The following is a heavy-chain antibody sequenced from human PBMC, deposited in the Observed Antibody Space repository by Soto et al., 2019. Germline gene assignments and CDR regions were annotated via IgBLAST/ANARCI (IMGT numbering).Heavy chain of an antibody. CDR3: AREVTYGDYVGEDFDY. D-gene: IGHD4-17*01. V-gene: IGHV1-18*01. J-gene: IGHJ4*02. Sequence: QVQLVQSGAEVKKPGASVKVSCKASGYTFTSYGISWVRQAPGQGLEWMGWISAYNGNTNYAQKLQGRVTMTTETSTSTAYMELRSLRSDDTAVYYCAREVTYGDYVGEDFDYWGQGTLVTVSS. CDR1: GYTFTSYG. CDR2: ISAYNGNT.